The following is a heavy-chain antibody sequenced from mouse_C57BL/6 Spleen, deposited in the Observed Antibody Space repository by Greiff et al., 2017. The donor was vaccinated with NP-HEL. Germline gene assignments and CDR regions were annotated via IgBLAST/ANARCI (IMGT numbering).Heavy chain of an antibody. J-gene: IGHJ2*01. V-gene: IGHV1-82*01. D-gene: IGHD1-1*01. CDR3: ARFHYYGSSYAYFDY. CDR2: IYPGDGDT. CDR1: GYAFSSSW. Sequence: QVQLQQSGPELVKPGASVKISCKASGYAFSSSWMNWVKQRPGKGLEWIGRIYPGDGDTNYNGKFKGKATLTAAKSSSTAYMQLSSLTSEDSAVYFCARFHYYGSSYAYFDYWGQGTTLTVSS.